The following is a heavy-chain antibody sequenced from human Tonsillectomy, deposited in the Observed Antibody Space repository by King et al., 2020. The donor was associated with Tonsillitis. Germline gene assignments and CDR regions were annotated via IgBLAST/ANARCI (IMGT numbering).Heavy chain of an antibody. CDR3: ARGGGSPYSSGWINYFDY. CDR2: ISYDGSNK. CDR1: GFTFSSYA. J-gene: IGHJ4*02. Sequence: VQLVESGGGVVQPGRSLRLSCAASGFTFSSYAMHWVRQAPGKGLEWVAVISYDGSNKYYGDSVKGRVTISRDNSKNTLYLQRNSLRPEDTAVYYCARGGGSPYSSGWINYFDYWGQGALVTVSS. V-gene: IGHV3-30*01. D-gene: IGHD6-19*01.